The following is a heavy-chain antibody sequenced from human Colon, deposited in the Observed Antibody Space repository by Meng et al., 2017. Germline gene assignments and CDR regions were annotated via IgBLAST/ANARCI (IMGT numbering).Heavy chain of an antibody. J-gene: IGHJ4*02. V-gene: IGHV4-31*02. D-gene: IGHD2-21*01. CDR3: ARAGLHSYYFDF. Sequence: QVPLQEAGPGLVKPSQTLSLICSVSGGSNISGGYYWSWIRQHPQKGLEWIGYISNSGSAYYNPSLKSRVSISVDTSKNQFSLKMDTVTAADTALYYCARAGLHSYYFDFWGQGTLVTVSS. CDR2: ISNSGSA. CDR1: GGSNISGGYY.